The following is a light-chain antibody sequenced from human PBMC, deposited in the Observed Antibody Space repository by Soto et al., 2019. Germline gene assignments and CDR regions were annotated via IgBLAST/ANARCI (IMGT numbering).Light chain of an antibody. V-gene: IGKV3-11*01. J-gene: IGKJ1*01. CDR1: QSLSTNS. CDR3: QQRSNWPWT. CDR2: AAS. Sequence: IVLKLSAGTVSLSPGERATLSCRASQSLSTNSLAWYQQKPGQTPRLLIYAASNRATGIPARFSGSGSGTDFTLTISSLEPEDFAVYCCQQRSNWPWTFGQGTKVDIK.